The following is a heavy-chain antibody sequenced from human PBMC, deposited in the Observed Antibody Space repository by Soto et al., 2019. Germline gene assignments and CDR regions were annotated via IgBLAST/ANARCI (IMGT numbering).Heavy chain of an antibody. CDR1: GYSVSSNSAA. CDR3: ARDKSSSWTGYYFDC. CDR2: TYYRSKWYS. J-gene: IGHJ4*02. V-gene: IGHV6-1*01. D-gene: IGHD6-13*01. Sequence: PSQTLSLTCAISGYSVSSNSAAWHWIRQSPSRGLEWLGRTYYRSKWYSDYAVSVKSRITIIPDTSKNQFSLQLNSVTPEDTAVFYCARDKSSSWTGYYFDCWGQGALVTVSS.